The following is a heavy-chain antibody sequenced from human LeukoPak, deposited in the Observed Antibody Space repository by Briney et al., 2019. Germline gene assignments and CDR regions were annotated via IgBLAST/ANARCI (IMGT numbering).Heavy chain of an antibody. V-gene: IGHV3-30*02. CDR2: IRYDGSNK. D-gene: IGHD3-10*01. Sequence: PGGSLRLSCAASGFTFSSYGMHWVRQAPGKGLEWVAFIRYDGSNKYYADSVKGRFTISRDNSKNTLYLQMNSLRAEDTAVYYCARGTVVLWFGEPEDGMDVWGQGTTVTVSS. CDR1: GFTFSSYG. CDR3: ARGTVVLWFGEPEDGMDV. J-gene: IGHJ6*02.